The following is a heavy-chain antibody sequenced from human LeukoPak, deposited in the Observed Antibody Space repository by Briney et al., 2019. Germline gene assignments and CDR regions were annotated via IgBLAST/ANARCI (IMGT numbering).Heavy chain of an antibody. J-gene: IGHJ4*02. Sequence: PSETLSLTCTVSGGSISSYYWSWIRQPPGKGLEWIGYIYYSGSTNYNPSLKSRVTISVDTSKNQFSLNLSSVTAADTAVYYCASNSGSCYVGGDWGQGTLVTVSS. CDR2: IYYSGST. CDR3: ASNSGSCYVGGD. D-gene: IGHD3-10*01. V-gene: IGHV4-59*01. CDR1: GGSISSYY.